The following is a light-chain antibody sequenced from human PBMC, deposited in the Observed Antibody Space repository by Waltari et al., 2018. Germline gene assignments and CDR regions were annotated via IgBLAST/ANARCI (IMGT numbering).Light chain of an antibody. V-gene: IGLV3-1*01. J-gene: IGLJ3*02. CDR2: EDN. Sequence: SWYQQKPGQSPILIIYEDNMRPSGVPERFSGSRSGNTATLTISGTQSLDEADYFCQAWDTRTVFGGGTKLTVL. CDR3: QAWDTRTV.